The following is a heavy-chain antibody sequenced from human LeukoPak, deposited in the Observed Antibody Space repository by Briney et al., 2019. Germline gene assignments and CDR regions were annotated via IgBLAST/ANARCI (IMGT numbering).Heavy chain of an antibody. CDR1: GYTFTGYY. V-gene: IGHV1-2*02. D-gene: IGHD5-24*01. Sequence: ASVTVSFMASGYTFTGYYMHWVRQAPGQGLEWMGWINPNSGGTNYAEKFEGSVTMTRDTSISTAYMELSRLRSDDTAAYYCARAFRDCSIGYWGQGTLVTVSS. CDR2: INPNSGGT. J-gene: IGHJ4*02. CDR3: ARAFRDCSIGY.